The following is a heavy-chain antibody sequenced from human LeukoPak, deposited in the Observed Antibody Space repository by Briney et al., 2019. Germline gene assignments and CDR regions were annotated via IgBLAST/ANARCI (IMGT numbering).Heavy chain of an antibody. Sequence: ETLTLTCTVSGVSISSYYLSWIRQPPGKGLEWVGYIYHSGSTNYNPSLKSRVTISVDPSKNQVSLKLSSVTAADTAMYYCASTPGISTFDYYFAYSGEGALVTVS. CDR2: IYHSGST. CDR1: GVSISSYY. J-gene: IGHJ4*02. CDR3: ASTPGISTFDYYFAY. V-gene: IGHV4-59*01. D-gene: IGHD2-21*01.